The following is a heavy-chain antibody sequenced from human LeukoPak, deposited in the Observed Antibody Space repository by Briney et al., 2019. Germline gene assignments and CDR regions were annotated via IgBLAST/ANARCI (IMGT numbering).Heavy chain of an antibody. D-gene: IGHD3-3*02. Sequence: GGSLRLSCAASGFTFSSYSMDWVRQAPGKGLEWVSSISSSSSYIYYADSVKGRFTISRDNAKNSLYLQINSLRAEDTAVYYCARRDSISDYWGQGTLVTVSS. CDR2: ISSSSSYI. J-gene: IGHJ4*02. CDR1: GFTFSSYS. V-gene: IGHV3-21*01. CDR3: ARRDSISDY.